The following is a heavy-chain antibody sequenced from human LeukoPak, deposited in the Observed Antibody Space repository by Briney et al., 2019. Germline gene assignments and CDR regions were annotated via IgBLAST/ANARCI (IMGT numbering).Heavy chain of an antibody. Sequence: GGSLRLSCAASGFTFSSYGMNWVRQAPGKGLEWVSYITSSGSTIYYADSVKGRFTISRDNAKNSLYLQMNSLRAEDTAVYYCAREGQTYFGSNGYYRIDAFDIWGQGTMVTVSS. CDR2: ITSSGSTI. CDR3: AREGQTYFGSNGYYRIDAFDI. J-gene: IGHJ3*02. CDR1: GFTFSSYG. D-gene: IGHD3-22*01. V-gene: IGHV3-48*04.